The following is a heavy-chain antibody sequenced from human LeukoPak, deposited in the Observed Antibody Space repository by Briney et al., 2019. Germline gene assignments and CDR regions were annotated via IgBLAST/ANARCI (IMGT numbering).Heavy chain of an antibody. CDR1: GGSISSSDYY. Sequence: PSETLSLTCPVSGGSISSSDYYWSWIRQPPGRGLEWIGYISYTGTTTYNPSLKSRVTMSVDTSKNQFSLNLSAVTAADTAVYYCARALGPITGTTYYYMDVWGKGTTVTVSS. J-gene: IGHJ6*03. D-gene: IGHD1-7*01. V-gene: IGHV4-61*08. CDR2: ISYTGTT. CDR3: ARALGPITGTTYYYMDV.